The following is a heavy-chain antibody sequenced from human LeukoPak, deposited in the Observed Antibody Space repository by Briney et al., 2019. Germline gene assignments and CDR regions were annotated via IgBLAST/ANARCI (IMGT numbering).Heavy chain of an antibody. J-gene: IGHJ4*02. Sequence: PGGSLRLSCAASGFTFSTYAMHWVRQAPGKGLEWVAAISQGGSTKYYADSVKGRFTISRDNSKNTLYLQMNSLRAEDTAVYYCAKDYGTIFGVVIIQGTAFDNWGQGTLVTVSS. CDR2: ISQGGSTK. V-gene: IGHV3-30-3*01. D-gene: IGHD3-3*01. CDR1: GFTFSTYA. CDR3: AKDYGTIFGVVIIQGTAFDN.